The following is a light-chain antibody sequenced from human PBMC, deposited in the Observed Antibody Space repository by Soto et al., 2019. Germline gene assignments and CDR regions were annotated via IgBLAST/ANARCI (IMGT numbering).Light chain of an antibody. V-gene: IGLV2-14*01. CDR1: SSDVGNYKY. CDR3: FSYKSSGTYV. J-gene: IGLJ1*01. CDR2: EVS. Sequence: QSALTQPASVSGSPGQSITTSCTGTSSDVGNYKYVSWYQQHPGKAPKLMIYEVSNRPSGVSNRFSGSKSGNTASLTISGLQAEDETDYYCFSYKSSGTYVFGTGTKGTVL.